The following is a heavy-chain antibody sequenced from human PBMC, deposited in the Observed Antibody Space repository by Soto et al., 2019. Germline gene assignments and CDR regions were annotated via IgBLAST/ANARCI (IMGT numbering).Heavy chain of an antibody. Sequence: PGGSLRLSCAASGFTFSSYAMHWVRQAPGKGLEWVAVISYDGSNKYYADSVKGRFTISRDNSKNTLYLQMNSLRAEDTAVYYCAREDATKYYDFSSGYSADNWFDPWGQGTLVTVSS. CDR2: ISYDGSNK. J-gene: IGHJ5*02. D-gene: IGHD3-3*01. V-gene: IGHV3-30-3*01. CDR1: GFTFSSYA. CDR3: AREDATKYYDFSSGYSADNWFDP.